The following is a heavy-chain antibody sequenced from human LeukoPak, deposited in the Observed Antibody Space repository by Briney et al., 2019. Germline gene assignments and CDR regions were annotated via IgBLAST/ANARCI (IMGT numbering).Heavy chain of an antibody. D-gene: IGHD3-3*01. CDR1: GYSISSGYY. CDR3: AREGNDFWSGYWYYFDC. CDR2: IYYSGST. V-gene: IGHV4-38-2*02. J-gene: IGHJ4*02. Sequence: SETLSLTCAVSGYSISSGYYWGWIRQPPGKGLEWIGSIYYSGSTNYNPSLKSRVTISVDTSKNQFSLKLSSVTAADTAVYYCAREGNDFWSGYWYYFDCWGQGTLVTVSS.